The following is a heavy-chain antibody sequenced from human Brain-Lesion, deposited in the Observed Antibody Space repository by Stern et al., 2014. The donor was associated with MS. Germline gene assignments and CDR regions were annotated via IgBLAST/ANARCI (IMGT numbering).Heavy chain of an antibody. V-gene: IGHV3-30*18. J-gene: IGHJ6*02. CDR2: ISIHGSNN. CDR1: GFTFSTYG. D-gene: IGHD2-15*01. Sequence: QVQLVQSGGGVVQPGRSLRLSCAASGFTFSTYGMHWVRQLPRKGLERVAVISIHGSNNYYDDSSNGGFTISRDNSKNTLYLHLNSLRAEDTAVYFCAKSGGVVNFQSYYYGMDVWGQGTTVTVSS. CDR3: AKSGGVVNFQSYYYGMDV.